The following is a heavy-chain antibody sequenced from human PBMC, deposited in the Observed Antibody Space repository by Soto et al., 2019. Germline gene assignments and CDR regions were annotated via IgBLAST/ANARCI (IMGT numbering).Heavy chain of an antibody. J-gene: IGHJ5*02. CDR1: GGSFSGYY. CDR2: INHSGRT. CDR3: ARSGATSDSWFDP. D-gene: IGHD6-25*01. V-gene: IGHV4-34*01. Sequence: PSETLSLTCSVYGGSFSGYYWSWIRQPPGKGLEWIGEINHSGRTNYNPSLKSRVTISVDTSKNQFSLKLSSVTAADTAVYYCARSGATSDSWFDPWGQGTLVTVSS.